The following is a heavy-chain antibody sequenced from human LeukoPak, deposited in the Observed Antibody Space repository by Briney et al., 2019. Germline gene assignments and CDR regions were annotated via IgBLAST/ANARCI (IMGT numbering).Heavy chain of an antibody. Sequence: GASVKVFCEVSGYTFTSYGISWVRQAPGQGLEWMGWISPYNCHTNYAQPFQGKVTMPTDTSTNSGYMELRSLRSDDTAMYYCAREKFGVSFDSWGQGTLVTVSS. CDR3: AREKFGVSFDS. V-gene: IGHV1-18*01. CDR2: ISPYNCHT. CDR1: GYTFTSYG. J-gene: IGHJ4*02. D-gene: IGHD3-10*01.